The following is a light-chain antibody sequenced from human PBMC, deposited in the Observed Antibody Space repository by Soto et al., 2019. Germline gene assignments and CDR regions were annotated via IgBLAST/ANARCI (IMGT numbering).Light chain of an antibody. V-gene: IGKV1-39*01. CDR1: QSISSY. CDR3: HQTYSTPWT. J-gene: IGKJ1*01. CDR2: AAS. Sequence: DIQMTQSPSSLSTSVGDRVTITCRASQSISSYLNWYQQKPGKAPRLLIFAASSLQSGVPSRFSGSGSGTDLTLTITSLQPEDFASYYCHQTYSTPWTFGLGTKVDIK.